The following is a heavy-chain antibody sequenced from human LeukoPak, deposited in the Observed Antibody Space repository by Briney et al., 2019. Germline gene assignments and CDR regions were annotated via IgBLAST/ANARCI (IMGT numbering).Heavy chain of an antibody. Sequence: SETLSLTCTVSGGSISSHYWSWLRQPPGKGLEWFGYISYSGSTNHNPSLKSRVTISVDTSKNQFSLKLNSVTAADTAVYYCARGEPYYYGSGTLVDYFDYWGEGTLVTVSS. CDR1: GGSISSHY. V-gene: IGHV4-59*11. J-gene: IGHJ4*02. CDR3: ARGEPYYYGSGTLVDYFDY. D-gene: IGHD3-10*01. CDR2: ISYSGST.